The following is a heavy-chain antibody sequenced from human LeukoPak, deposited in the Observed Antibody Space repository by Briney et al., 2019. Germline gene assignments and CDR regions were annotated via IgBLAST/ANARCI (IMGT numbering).Heavy chain of an antibody. J-gene: IGHJ6*03. CDR2: IKQDGSEK. V-gene: IGHV3-7*01. Sequence: GGSLRLSCAASGFSFSTYWMSWVRRAPGKGLEWVASIKQDGSEKYFVDSVKGRFTISRDNAKNSLYLQMNSLRVEGTAVYYCARGAAVSAVYYYYYMDVWGKGTTVTVSS. D-gene: IGHD4-11*01. CDR1: GFSFSTYW. CDR3: ARGAAVSAVYYYYYMDV.